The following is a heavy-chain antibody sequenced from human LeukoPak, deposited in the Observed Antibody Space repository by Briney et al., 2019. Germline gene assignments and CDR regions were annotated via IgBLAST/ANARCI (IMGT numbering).Heavy chain of an antibody. CDR1: GCIVSSNY. CDR3: AALARDY. J-gene: IGHJ4*02. Sequence: GSLRLSCAASGCIVSSNYMTWVRQAPGKGLEWVSVIHNDGSTYYADSVKDRFTISRDNSKNTLYLQMNSLRVEDTAVYYCAALARDYWGQGTLVTVSS. CDR2: IHNDGST. D-gene: IGHD3-3*02. V-gene: IGHV3-53*01.